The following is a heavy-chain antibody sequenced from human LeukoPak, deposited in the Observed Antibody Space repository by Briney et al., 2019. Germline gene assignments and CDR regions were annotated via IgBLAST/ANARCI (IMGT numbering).Heavy chain of an antibody. CDR1: GGSISSSNW. D-gene: IGHD4-23*01. Sequence: SETLSLTCAVSGGSISSSNWWSWVRQPAGRGLEWIGRIYTSGSTNHNPSLKSRVTISVDTSKSQFSLKLSSVTAADTAVYYCARETPNDAFDIWGQGTMVTVSS. CDR3: ARETPNDAFDI. J-gene: IGHJ3*02. V-gene: IGHV4-61*02. CDR2: IYTSGST.